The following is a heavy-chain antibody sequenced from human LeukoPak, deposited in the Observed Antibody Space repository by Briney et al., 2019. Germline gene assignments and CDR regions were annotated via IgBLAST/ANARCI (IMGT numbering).Heavy chain of an antibody. J-gene: IGHJ4*02. V-gene: IGHV4-34*01. CDR3: ASLLHDFWSGYSDY. CDR1: GGAFSGYY. D-gene: IGHD3-3*01. Sequence: PSETLSLTCAVYGGAFSGYYWSWIRQPPGKGLEWIGEINHSGSTNYNPSLKRRVTISVDTSKNQFSLKLSSVTAADTAVYYCASLLHDFWSGYSDYWGQGTLVTVSS. CDR2: INHSGST.